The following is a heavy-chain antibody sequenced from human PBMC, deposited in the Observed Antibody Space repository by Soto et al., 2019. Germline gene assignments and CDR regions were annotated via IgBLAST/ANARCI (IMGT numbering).Heavy chain of an antibody. CDR3: ASRITGVWSPFDY. D-gene: IGHD3-10*01. J-gene: IGHJ4*02. V-gene: IGHV1-69*13. Sequence: ASVKVSCKASGGTFSSYAISWVRQAPGQGLEWMGGIIPIFGIANYAQKLQGRVTITADESTSTANMELSSLKSEDTAVYYCASRITGVWSPFDYWGQGTLVTVSS. CDR1: GGTFSSYA. CDR2: IIPIFGIA.